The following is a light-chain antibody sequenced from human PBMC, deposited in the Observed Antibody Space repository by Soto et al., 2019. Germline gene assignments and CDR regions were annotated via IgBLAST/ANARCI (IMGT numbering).Light chain of an antibody. J-gene: IGLJ1*01. CDR2: QDS. CDR3: QAWDSSLLV. Sequence: SYELTQPPSVSVSPGQTASITCSGDKLGDKYACWYQQKPGQSPVLDIYQDSKRPSGIPERFSGSNSGNTATLTISGTQAMDEADYYCQAWDSSLLVFGTGTKVTVL. CDR1: KLGDKY. V-gene: IGLV3-1*01.